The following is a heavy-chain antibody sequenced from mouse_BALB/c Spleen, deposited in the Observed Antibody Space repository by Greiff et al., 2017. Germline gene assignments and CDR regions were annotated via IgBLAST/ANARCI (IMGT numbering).Heavy chain of an antibody. V-gene: IGHV2-9*02. CDR1: GFSLTSYG. CDR2: IWAGGST. D-gene: IGHD2-1*01. J-gene: IGHJ4*01. Sequence: VQGVESGPGLVAPSQSLSITCTVSGFSLTSYGVHWVRQPPGKGLEWLGVIWAGGSTNYNSALMSRLSISKDNSKSQVFLKMNSLQTDDTAMYYCARGPYGNYLYYAMDYWGQGTSVTVSS. CDR3: ARGPYGNYLYYAMDY.